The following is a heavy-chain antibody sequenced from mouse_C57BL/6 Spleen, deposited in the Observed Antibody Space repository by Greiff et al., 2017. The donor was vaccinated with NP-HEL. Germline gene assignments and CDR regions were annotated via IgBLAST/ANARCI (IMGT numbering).Heavy chain of an antibody. CDR3: AKGLGRLYYFDY. Sequence: VQLQQPGAELVMPGASVKLSCKASGYTFTSYWMHWVKQRPGQGLEWIGEIDPSDSYTNYNQKFKGKSTLTVDKSSSTAYMQLSSLTSEDSAVYYCAKGLGRLYYFDYWGQGTTLTVSS. J-gene: IGHJ2*01. D-gene: IGHD4-1*01. CDR2: IDPSDSYT. V-gene: IGHV1-69*01. CDR1: GYTFTSYW.